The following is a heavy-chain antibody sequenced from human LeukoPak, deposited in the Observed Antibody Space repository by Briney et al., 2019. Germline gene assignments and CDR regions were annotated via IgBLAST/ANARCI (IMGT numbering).Heavy chain of an antibody. Sequence: GGSLRLSCAASGFTFSSYAMSWVRQAPGKGLEWVSAISGSGGSTYYADSVKGRFTISRDNSKNTPYLQMNSLRAEDTAVYYCARSRAFNSGAFDPWGQGSLVTVSS. CDR3: ARSRAFNSGAFDP. D-gene: IGHD1-26*01. J-gene: IGHJ5*02. CDR2: ISGSGGST. V-gene: IGHV3-23*01. CDR1: GFTFSSYA.